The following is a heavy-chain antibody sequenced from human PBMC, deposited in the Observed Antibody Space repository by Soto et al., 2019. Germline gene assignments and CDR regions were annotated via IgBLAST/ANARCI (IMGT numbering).Heavy chain of an antibody. Sequence: EVPLVESGGGLVQPGQSLRLSCSASGFTFGAYAMSWVRKAPGKGLAWVGFIRNRGYGRTTEYAGSVRDIFTISRDDSNSIAYLDMNSLQTEDTAVYYCVREDPGADQLVSAHYWGQGTLVTVAS. CDR1: GFTFGAYA. D-gene: IGHD2-2*01. CDR2: IRNRGYGRTT. J-gene: IGHJ4*02. V-gene: IGHV3-49*04. CDR3: VREDPGADQLVSAHY.